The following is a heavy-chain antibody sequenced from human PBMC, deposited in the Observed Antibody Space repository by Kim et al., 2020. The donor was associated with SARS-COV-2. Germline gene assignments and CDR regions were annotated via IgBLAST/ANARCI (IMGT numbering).Heavy chain of an antibody. CDR3: VRGRDNYVKDWGH. J-gene: IGHJ4*02. Sequence: GGSLRLSCVVSGVIINGYWMPWVRQAPGKGLVWVSRINKDGTNTYYADSVKGRFSISRDNAKNTLFLQMNSLGAEDTALYYCVRGRDNYVKDWGHWGQGTLVTVSS. V-gene: IGHV3-74*01. CDR2: INKDGTNT. D-gene: IGHD3-10*02. CDR1: GVIINGYW.